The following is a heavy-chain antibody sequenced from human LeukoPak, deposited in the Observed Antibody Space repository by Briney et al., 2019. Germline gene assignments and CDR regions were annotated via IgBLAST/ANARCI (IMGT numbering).Heavy chain of an antibody. V-gene: IGHV4-59*01. CDR2: IYYSGST. J-gene: IGHJ4*02. D-gene: IGHD6-19*01. CDR1: GGSISSYY. CDR3: ARRIAVTGHFDY. Sequence: SETLSLTCTVSGGSISSYYWSWIRQPPGKGLEWIGYIYYSGSTNYNPSLRSRVTISVDTSKNQFSLKLSSVTAADTAVYYCARRIAVTGHFDYWGQGTLVTVSS.